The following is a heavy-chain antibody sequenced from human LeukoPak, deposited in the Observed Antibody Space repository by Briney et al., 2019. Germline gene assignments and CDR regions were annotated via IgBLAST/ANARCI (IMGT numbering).Heavy chain of an antibody. CDR2: IYTSGST. CDR1: GGSISSYY. D-gene: IGHD2-2*02. Sequence: SETLSLTCTVSGGSISSYYWSWIRQPAGKGLEWIGRIYTSGSTNYNPSLKSRVTMSVDRSKNQFSLKLSSVTAADTAVYYCATHCSSTSCYKIKAFDYWGQGTLVTVSS. CDR3: ATHCSSTSCYKIKAFDY. V-gene: IGHV4-4*07. J-gene: IGHJ4*02.